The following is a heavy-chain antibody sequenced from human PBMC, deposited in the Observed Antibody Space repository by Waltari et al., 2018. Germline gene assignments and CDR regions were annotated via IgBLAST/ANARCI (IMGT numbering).Heavy chain of an antibody. V-gene: IGHV1-69*01. Sequence: QVRLVQSGAEVKKPGSSVKVSCKAFGGSFSSYSINWVRQAPGQGLEWMGGIIPVFGTANYAQKFQDRLAITADESTSTAYMELSSLRSEDTAVYYCAKYDSSGWYGAGWYFDLWGRGTLVTVSS. CDR2: IIPVFGTA. D-gene: IGHD6-19*01. J-gene: IGHJ2*01. CDR1: GGSFSSYS. CDR3: AKYDSSGWYGAGWYFDL.